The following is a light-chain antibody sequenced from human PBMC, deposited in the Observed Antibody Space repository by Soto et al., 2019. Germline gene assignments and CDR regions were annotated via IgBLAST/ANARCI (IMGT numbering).Light chain of an antibody. CDR3: QQYGGAPWT. V-gene: IGKV3-20*01. Sequence: EIVLTQSPGTLSLSPGERATLSCRASQSVSSSYVAWYQQRPGQPPRLLISGASSRATGIPDRFSGSGSGTDFTLTIRRLEPEDFAVYHCQQYGGAPWTFGQGTKVEIK. J-gene: IGKJ1*01. CDR1: QSVSSSY. CDR2: GAS.